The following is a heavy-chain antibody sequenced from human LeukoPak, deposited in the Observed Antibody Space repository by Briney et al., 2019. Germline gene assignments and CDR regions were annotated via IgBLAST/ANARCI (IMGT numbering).Heavy chain of an antibody. CDR3: ARGFDYFDSSGPFDY. V-gene: IGHV3-30-3*01. J-gene: IGHJ4*02. Sequence: PGGSLRLSCAASGFTFSSYAMHWVRQAPGKGLEWVAVISYDGSNKYYADSVKGRFTISRDNSKNTLYLQMNSLRAEDTAVYYCARGFDYFDSSGPFDYWGQGTLLTVSS. CDR2: ISYDGSNK. CDR1: GFTFSSYA. D-gene: IGHD3-22*01.